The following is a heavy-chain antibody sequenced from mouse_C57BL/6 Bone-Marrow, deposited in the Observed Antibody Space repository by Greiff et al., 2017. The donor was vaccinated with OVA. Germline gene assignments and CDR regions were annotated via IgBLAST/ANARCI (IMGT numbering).Heavy chain of an antibody. V-gene: IGHV1-81*01. Sequence: VQLQQSGAELARPGASVKLSCKASGYTFTSYGISWVKQRTGQGLEWIGEIYPRSGNTYYNEKFKGKATLTADKSSSTAYMELRSLTSEDSAVYFCARRGYGHSVLFAYWGQGTLVTVSA. CDR3: ARRGYGHSVLFAY. CDR1: GYTFTSYG. CDR2: IYPRSGNT. J-gene: IGHJ3*01. D-gene: IGHD2-1*01.